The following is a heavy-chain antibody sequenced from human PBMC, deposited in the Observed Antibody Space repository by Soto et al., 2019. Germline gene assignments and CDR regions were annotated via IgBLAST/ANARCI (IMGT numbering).Heavy chain of an antibody. V-gene: IGHV1-46*02. J-gene: IGHJ4*02. CDR1: GYPLNSHY. CDR2: INPSAGST. D-gene: IGHD3-10*01. CDR3: ATPSGY. Sequence: QVQLGQSGAEVKKPGSSVKVSCKASGYPLNSHYMHWVRQAPGQGLEWMGLINPSAGSTSYAQNFQGRVTMTRVTATSTVFMEMSSLISEDTAIYYCATPSGYWGQGTLVTVSS.